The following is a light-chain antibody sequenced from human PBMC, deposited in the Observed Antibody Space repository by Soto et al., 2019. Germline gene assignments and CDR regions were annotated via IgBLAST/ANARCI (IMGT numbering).Light chain of an antibody. CDR2: DAS. Sequence: DIQMTQSPSTLSASVGDRVTITCRARQSISIWLAWYQQKPGKAPKLLIYDASILESGVPSRFSGSGSGTEFTLTIRSLQPDDFATYDCQQYNSYRTFGQGTKVEVK. CDR1: QSISIW. J-gene: IGKJ1*01. V-gene: IGKV1-5*01. CDR3: QQYNSYRT.